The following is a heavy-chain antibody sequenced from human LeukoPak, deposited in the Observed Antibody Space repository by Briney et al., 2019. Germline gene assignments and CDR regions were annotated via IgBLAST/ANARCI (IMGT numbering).Heavy chain of an antibody. CDR1: GFTFSSYE. CDR3: ARDFCDSSGYYYDY. D-gene: IGHD3-22*01. Sequence: GSLRLSCAASGFTFSSYEMNWVRQAPGKGLEWVSGISGSGGSTYYADSVKGRFTISRDNAKNSLYLQMNSLRAEDTAVYYCARDFCDSSGYYYDYWGQGTLVTVSS. V-gene: IGHV3-48*03. J-gene: IGHJ4*02. CDR2: ISGSGGST.